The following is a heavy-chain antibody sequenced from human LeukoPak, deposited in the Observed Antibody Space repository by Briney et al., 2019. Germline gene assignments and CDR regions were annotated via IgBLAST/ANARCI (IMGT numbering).Heavy chain of an antibody. CDR1: GFIFSDPY. D-gene: IGHD3-10*01. Sequence: GGSLRLSCVASGFIFSDPYMDWVRQAPGKGLEWVGRIRKKANSYSTDYTASVKGRFTISRDDSKNSLYLQMNSLKTEDTAIYYCVRDGYNVGDSDYWGQGTLVTVSS. CDR3: VRDGYNVGDSDY. CDR2: IRKKANSYST. J-gene: IGHJ4*02. V-gene: IGHV3-72*01.